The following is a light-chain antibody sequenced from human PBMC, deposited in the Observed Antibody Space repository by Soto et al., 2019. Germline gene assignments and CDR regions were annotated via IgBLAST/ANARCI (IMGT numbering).Light chain of an antibody. J-gene: IGLJ3*02. V-gene: IGLV2-14*01. Sequence: QSVLTQPASVSGSPGQSITIPCTGTSSDLGAYDHVSWYQQRPGKAPKLIIYEVNNRPSGVSNRFSGSKSGNTASLSISGLQAEDAANYYCISYTTSSTWVFGGGTKGTVL. CDR3: ISYTTSSTWV. CDR1: SSDLGAYDH. CDR2: EVN.